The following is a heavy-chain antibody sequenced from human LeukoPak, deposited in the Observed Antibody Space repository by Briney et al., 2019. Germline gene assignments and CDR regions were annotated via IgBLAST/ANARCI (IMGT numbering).Heavy chain of an antibody. D-gene: IGHD3-10*02. CDR3: AELGITMIGGV. CDR2: ITSSSRYT. CDR1: VFTFSTYN. J-gene: IGHJ6*04. V-gene: IGHV3-21*06. Sequence: GGSLRLSCAASVFTFSTYNMNWVRQAPGKGLEWVSSITSSSRYTFYADSVKGRFTISRDNAKNSLYLQMNSLRAEDTAIYYCAELGITMIGGVWGKGTTVTISS.